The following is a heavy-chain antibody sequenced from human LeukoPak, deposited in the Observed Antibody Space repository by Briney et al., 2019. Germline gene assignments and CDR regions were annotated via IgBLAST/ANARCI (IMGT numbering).Heavy chain of an antibody. J-gene: IGHJ6*02. CDR1: GGSISSYY. D-gene: IGHD3-10*01. CDR3: VGGLWGYYGSGTIYYYGMDV. Sequence: ASGTLSLTCTVSGGSISSYYWSWIRQPPGKGLEWIGYIYDSGSTNYNPSLKSRVTISVDTSKNQFSLKLSSVTAADTAVYYCVGGLWGYYGSGTIYYYGMDVWGQGTTVTVSS. V-gene: IGHV4-59*01. CDR2: IYDSGST.